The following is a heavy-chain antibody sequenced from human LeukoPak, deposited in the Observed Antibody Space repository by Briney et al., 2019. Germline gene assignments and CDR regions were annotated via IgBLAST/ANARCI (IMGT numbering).Heavy chain of an antibody. D-gene: IGHD4-17*01. V-gene: IGHV3-21*01. CDR1: GFTFSSYS. CDR2: ISSSSSYI. J-gene: IGHJ3*02. CDR3: ARTNGDYVSGYDAFDI. Sequence: GGSLRLSCAASGFTFSSYSMNWVRQAPGEGLEWVSSISSSSSYIYYADSVKGRFTISRDNAKNSLYLQMNSLRAEDTAVYYCARTNGDYVSGYDAFDIWGQGTMVTVSS.